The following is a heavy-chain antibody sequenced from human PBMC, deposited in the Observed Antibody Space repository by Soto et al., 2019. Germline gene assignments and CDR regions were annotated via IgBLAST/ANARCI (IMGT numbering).Heavy chain of an antibody. CDR1: GFTLSSYE. CDR3: ARAMYINSPFIAGRGAFDI. D-gene: IGHD1-20*01. J-gene: IGHJ3*02. CDR2: INGNGTTI. Sequence: EVQMVESGGGLVQPGGSLRLSCSASGFTLSSYEMNWVRQAPGKGLEWVSYINGNGTTIYYADSVKARFTIFRDNAKNSVYLQMTSLGAEDTSVYYGARAMYINSPFIAGRGAFDIWGQGTMVTVSS. V-gene: IGHV3-48*03.